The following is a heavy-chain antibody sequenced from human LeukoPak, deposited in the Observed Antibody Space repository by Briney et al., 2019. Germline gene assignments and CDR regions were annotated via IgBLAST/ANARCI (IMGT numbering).Heavy chain of an antibody. J-gene: IGHJ4*02. V-gene: IGHV3-23*01. Sequence: GGSLRLSCAASGFIFSTYAMNWVRQAPGKGLEWVSTISGSGGSTYYADSVKDRFTISRDNAKNTLYLQMNSLRAEDTAVYYCAKEYGASRWGQGTLVTVSS. D-gene: IGHD4/OR15-4a*01. CDR2: ISGSGGST. CDR3: AKEYGASR. CDR1: GFIFSTYA.